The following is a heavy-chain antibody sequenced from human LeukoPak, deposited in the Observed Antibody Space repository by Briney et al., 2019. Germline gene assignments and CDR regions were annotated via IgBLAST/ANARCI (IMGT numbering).Heavy chain of an antibody. CDR3: ARSFWSGNWFDP. D-gene: IGHD3-3*01. Sequence: SETLSLTCTVSGGSISTYYWSWVRQPPGKGLEWIGRIYTGGSTNYNPSLKSRVTISVDTSKNQFSLKLSSVTAADTAVYYCARSFWSGNWFDPWGQGTLVIVSS. J-gene: IGHJ5*02. CDR1: GGSISTYY. V-gene: IGHV4-4*08. CDR2: IYTGGST.